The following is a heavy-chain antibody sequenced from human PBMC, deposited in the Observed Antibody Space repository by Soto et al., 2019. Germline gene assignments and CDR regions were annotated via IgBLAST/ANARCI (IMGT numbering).Heavy chain of an antibody. CDR3: AHRPGIAAAGTWFDP. Sequence: GLDLEWLALIYWNDDKRYSPSLKSRLTITKDTSKNQVVLTMTNMDPVDTATYYCAHRPGIAAAGTWFDPWGQGTLVTVSS. J-gene: IGHJ5*02. V-gene: IGHV2-5*01. CDR2: IYWNDDK. D-gene: IGHD6-13*01.